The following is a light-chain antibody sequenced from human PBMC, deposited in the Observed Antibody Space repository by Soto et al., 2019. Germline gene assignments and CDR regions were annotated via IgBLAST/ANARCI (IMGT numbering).Light chain of an antibody. CDR3: QQYNSYSWT. CDR1: QSISSW. V-gene: IGKV1-5*03. CDR2: KAS. J-gene: IGKJ1*01. Sequence: DIQMTQSPSTLSASVGDRVTITCRASQSISSWLAWYQQKPGKAPKLLIYKASSLESGVPSRFSGSGSGTEFTPTISILQPDDFATYYCQQYNSYSWTFGQGTKVDIK.